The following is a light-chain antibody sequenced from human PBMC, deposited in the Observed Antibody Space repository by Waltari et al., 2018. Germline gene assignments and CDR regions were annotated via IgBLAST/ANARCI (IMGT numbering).Light chain of an antibody. CDR2: VNSDGSH. CDR1: SGHSRNV. V-gene: IGLV4-69*01. CDR3: QTGGHGTGV. J-gene: IGLJ3*02. Sequence: QLVLTQSPSASASLGASVKLTCTLSSGHSRNVLAWHQPKPAQGPLYLMKVNSDGSHSKGDEIPARFAGSSSGAEHYLPVASLQSEDEAEYSCQTGGHGTGVFGGGTKLTVL.